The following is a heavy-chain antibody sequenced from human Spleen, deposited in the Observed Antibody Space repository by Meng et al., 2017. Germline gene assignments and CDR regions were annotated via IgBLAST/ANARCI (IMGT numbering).Heavy chain of an antibody. J-gene: IGHJ5*02. Sequence: QVQLVQSGAEVKKPGASVKVSCKASGYTFTDYAMHWVRQAPGQSLEWMGWITPGNGNTKYSQKFQGRLTLTTDTSASTAFMELSTLRSEDTAVYYCARDVTSGSSGDPWGQGTLVTVSS. D-gene: IGHD6-19*01. CDR3: ARDVTSGSSGDP. V-gene: IGHV1-3*01. CDR1: GYTFTDYA. CDR2: ITPGNGNT.